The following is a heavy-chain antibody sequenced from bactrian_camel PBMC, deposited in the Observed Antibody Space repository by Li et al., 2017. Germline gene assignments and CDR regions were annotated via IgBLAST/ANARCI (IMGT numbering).Heavy chain of an antibody. D-gene: IGHD5*01. J-gene: IGHJ4*01. Sequence: VQLVESGGGLVQPGGSLRLSCAASGFSAGPHSMNWVRQIPGKGLEWLAYIRADASKTYYAESVKGRFTISRDNTKNTVSPQMNSLKGDDTALYYCASDGVLVGFTDWGQGTQVTVS. V-gene: IGHV3-2*01. CDR1: GFSAGPHS. CDR2: IRADASKT. CDR3: ASDGVLVGFTD.